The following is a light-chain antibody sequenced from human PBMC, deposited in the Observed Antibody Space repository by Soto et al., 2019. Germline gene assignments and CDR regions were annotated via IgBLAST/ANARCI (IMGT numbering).Light chain of an antibody. J-gene: IGLJ1*01. CDR2: EVS. Sequence: ALTQPASVSGSPGQSITISCTGTSSDVGGYNYVSWYQQHPGKAPKLMIYEVSNRPSGVSNRFSGSKSGNTASLTISGLQAEDEADYYCSSYTSSSPYVFGTGTKVTV. CDR3: SSYTSSSPYV. V-gene: IGLV2-14*01. CDR1: SSDVGGYNY.